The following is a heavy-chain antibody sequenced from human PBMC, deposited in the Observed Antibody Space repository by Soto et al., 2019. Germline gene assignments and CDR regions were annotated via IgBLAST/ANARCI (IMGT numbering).Heavy chain of an antibody. Sequence: EVQLVESGGGLVQPGGSLRLSCEASGFTFRNYDMHWVRQGTGKGLEWVSGISAAGDPDYADSVEGRFTISRENAQNSFILQMNSHRAGDTAVYYCARTDRDFYGLDVWGQGTTVIVSS. CDR1: GFTFRNYD. J-gene: IGHJ6*02. CDR2: ISAAGDP. V-gene: IGHV3-13*05. CDR3: ARTDRDFYGLDV.